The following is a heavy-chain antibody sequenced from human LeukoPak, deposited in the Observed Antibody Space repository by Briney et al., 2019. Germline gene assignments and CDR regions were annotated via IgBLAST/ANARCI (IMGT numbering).Heavy chain of an antibody. J-gene: IGHJ4*02. CDR1: GFAFSSYE. Sequence: PGGSLRLSCAASGFAFSSYEMNWVRQAPGKGLEWVSYISSSGSTIYYADSVKGRFTISRDKAKNSLYLQMNSLRAEDTAVYFCVKDNPLDYWGQGTLVIVSS. CDR3: VKDNPLDY. V-gene: IGHV3-48*03. D-gene: IGHD1-14*01. CDR2: ISSSGSTI.